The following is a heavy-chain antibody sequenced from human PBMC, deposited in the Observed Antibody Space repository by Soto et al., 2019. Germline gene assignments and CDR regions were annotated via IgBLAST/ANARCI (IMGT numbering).Heavy chain of an antibody. J-gene: IGHJ5*02. D-gene: IGHD4-17*01. Sequence: QVQLVQSGAEVKKPGSSVKVSCKASGGTFSSYTISWVRQAPGQGLEWMGRIIPILGIANYAQKFQGRVTITADKSTSTAYMELSSLRSEDTAVYYCARVTPYGDYYKGWFDPWGQGTLVTVSS. CDR2: IIPILGIA. V-gene: IGHV1-69*02. CDR1: GGTFSSYT. CDR3: ARVTPYGDYYKGWFDP.